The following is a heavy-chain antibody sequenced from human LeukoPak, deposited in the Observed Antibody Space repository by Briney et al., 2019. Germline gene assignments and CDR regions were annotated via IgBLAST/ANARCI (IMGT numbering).Heavy chain of an antibody. CDR1: GFTFSSCG. Sequence: PGGSLRLSCAASGFTFSSCGMHWVRQAPGKGLEWVSVIYSGGSTYYADSVKGRFTISRDNSKNTLYLQMNSLRAEDTAVYYCARVQVVAGTGFDYWGQGTLVTVSS. D-gene: IGHD6-19*01. CDR2: IYSGGST. CDR3: ARVQVVAGTGFDY. V-gene: IGHV3-53*01. J-gene: IGHJ4*02.